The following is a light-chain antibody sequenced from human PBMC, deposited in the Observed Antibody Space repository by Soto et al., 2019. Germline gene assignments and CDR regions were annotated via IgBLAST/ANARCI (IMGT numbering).Light chain of an antibody. J-gene: IGLJ1*01. Sequence: QSVLTQPASVSGSPGQSITISCTGTSSDVGDYNYVSWYQQHPGKAPKVMIYDVSHRPSGVSNRFSGSKSGNTASLTISGLQAEDEADYYCSSYTSSSTYVFGTGTTLTVL. CDR1: SSDVGDYNY. CDR2: DVS. V-gene: IGLV2-14*01. CDR3: SSYTSSSTYV.